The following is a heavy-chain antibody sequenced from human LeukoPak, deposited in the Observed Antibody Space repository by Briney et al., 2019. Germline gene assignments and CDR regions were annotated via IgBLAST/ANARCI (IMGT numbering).Heavy chain of an antibody. J-gene: IGHJ3*02. CDR3: ARDQGGYLSMGAFDI. D-gene: IGHD3-22*01. CDR1: GFTVSSNY. CDR2: IYSGGST. V-gene: IGHV3-53*01. Sequence: GGSLRLSCAASGFTVSSNYMSWVRQAPGKGLEWVSVIYSGGSTYYADSVKGRFTISRDNSKNSLYLQMNSLRAEDTAVYYCARDQGGYLSMGAFDIWGQGTMVTVSS.